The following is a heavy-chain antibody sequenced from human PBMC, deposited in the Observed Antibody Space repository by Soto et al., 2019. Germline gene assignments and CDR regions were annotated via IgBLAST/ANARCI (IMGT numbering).Heavy chain of an antibody. CDR1: GGSISSGAYY. Sequence: QVQLQESGPGLVKPSQTLSLTCTVSGGSISSGAYYWRWIRQSPGKGLEWIGYISYSGSTHYNPSLKSRVTISVDTSKNQFSLNLGSVTAADTAVYYCARYPFGSATQSPLDYWGQGSLVTVSS. V-gene: IGHV4-30-4*01. CDR2: ISYSGST. CDR3: ARYPFGSATQSPLDY. D-gene: IGHD3-16*01. J-gene: IGHJ4*02.